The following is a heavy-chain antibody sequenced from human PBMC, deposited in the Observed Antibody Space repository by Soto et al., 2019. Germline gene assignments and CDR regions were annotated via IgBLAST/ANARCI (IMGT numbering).Heavy chain of an antibody. Sequence: ASVKVSCTDSGYTFTSYGISWVRQAPGQGLEWMGWISAYNGNTNYAQKLQGRVTMTTDTSTSTAYMELRSLRSDDTAVYYCARGGSYSSGWYATKNWFDPWGQGTLVTVSS. D-gene: IGHD6-19*01. J-gene: IGHJ5*02. V-gene: IGHV1-18*01. CDR3: ARGGSYSSGWYATKNWFDP. CDR2: ISAYNGNT. CDR1: GYTFTSYG.